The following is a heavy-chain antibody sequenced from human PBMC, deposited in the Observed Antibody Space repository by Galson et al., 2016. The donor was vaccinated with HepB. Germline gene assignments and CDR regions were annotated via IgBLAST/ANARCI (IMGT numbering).Heavy chain of an antibody. Sequence: SLRLSCAASGFTFSGSTMHWVRQASGKGLEWVGRIRSKANSYATAYAASVKGRFTISRDDSKNTAYLQMNSLKTEDTAVYYCTFTYYDILTGYSYYMDVRGKGTTVTVSS. CDR3: TFTYYDILTGYSYYMDV. CDR2: IRSKANSYAT. J-gene: IGHJ6*03. CDR1: GFTFSGST. D-gene: IGHD3-9*01. V-gene: IGHV3-73*01.